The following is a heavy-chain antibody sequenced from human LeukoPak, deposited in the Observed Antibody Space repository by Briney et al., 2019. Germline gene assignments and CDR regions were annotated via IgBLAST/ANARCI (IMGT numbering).Heavy chain of an antibody. Sequence: ASETLSLTCTVSGGSISSYYWSWIRQPAGKGLEWIGRIYTSGSTNYNPSLKSRVTMSVDTSKNQFSLKLSSVTAADTAVYYCARLGTLYGGSYSNYDYWGQGTLVTVSS. CDR2: IYTSGST. D-gene: IGHD1-26*01. J-gene: IGHJ4*02. V-gene: IGHV4-4*07. CDR3: ARLGTLYGGSYSNYDY. CDR1: GGSISSYY.